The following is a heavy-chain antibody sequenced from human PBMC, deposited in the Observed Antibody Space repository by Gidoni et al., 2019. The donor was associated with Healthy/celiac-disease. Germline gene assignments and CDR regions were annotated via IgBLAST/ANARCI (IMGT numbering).Heavy chain of an antibody. Sequence: QLQLQESGPGLVKPSETLSLTCTVSGGSISSSSYYWGWIRQPPGKGLEWIGSIYYSGSTYYNPSLKSRVTISGDTSKNQFSLKLSSVTAADTAVYYCARRTLLRGYSYGYSYWGQGTLVTVSS. CDR2: IYYSGST. CDR3: ARRTLLRGYSYGYSY. V-gene: IGHV4-39*01. CDR1: GGSISSSSYY. J-gene: IGHJ4*02. D-gene: IGHD5-18*01.